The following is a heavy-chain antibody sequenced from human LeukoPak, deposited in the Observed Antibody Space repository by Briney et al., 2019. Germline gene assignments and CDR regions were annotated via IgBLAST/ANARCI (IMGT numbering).Heavy chain of an antibody. V-gene: IGHV4-38-2*02. CDR3: ARGGPPGYYYDYYMDV. CDR2: IYHSGST. Sequence: SETLSLTCTVSGYSISSGYYWGWIRQPPGKGLEWIGSIYHSGSTFYNPSLKSRVTISVDTSKNQFSLKLTSVTAADTAVYFCARGGPPGYYYDYYMDVWGKGTTVTISS. CDR1: GYSISSGYY. J-gene: IGHJ6*03.